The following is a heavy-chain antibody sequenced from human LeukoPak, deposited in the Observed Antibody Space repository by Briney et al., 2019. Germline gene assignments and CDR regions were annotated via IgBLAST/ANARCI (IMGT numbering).Heavy chain of an antibody. Sequence: ATVKVSCKASGYXFRNHGITWVRQAPGQGLQWMGWISCYNGDTHYAQKLQGRVTMTTDSSTSTAYMELRSLRSDDTAVYYCARDPTNTSGYYAYFDHWGQGTLVTVSS. CDR1: GYXFRNHG. CDR2: ISCYNGDT. CDR3: ARDPTNTSGYYAYFDH. V-gene: IGHV1-18*01. J-gene: IGHJ4*02. D-gene: IGHD5-12*01.